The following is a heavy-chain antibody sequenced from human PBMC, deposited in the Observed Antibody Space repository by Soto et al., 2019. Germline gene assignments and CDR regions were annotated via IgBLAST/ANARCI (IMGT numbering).Heavy chain of an antibody. CDR1: GITFSDYY. J-gene: IGHJ6*02. D-gene: IGHD6-19*01. CDR2: ISSSSSYT. V-gene: IGHV3-11*05. CDR3: AREDSSGWPYYYYGMDV. Sequence: GVLRLSCAASGITFSDYYMSWIRQAPGKGLEWVSYISSSSSYTNYADSVKGRFTISRDNAKNSLYLQMNSLRAEDTAVYYCAREDSSGWPYYYYGMDVWGQGTTVTVSS.